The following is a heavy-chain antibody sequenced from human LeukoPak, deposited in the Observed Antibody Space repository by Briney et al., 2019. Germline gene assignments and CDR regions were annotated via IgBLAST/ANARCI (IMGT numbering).Heavy chain of an antibody. CDR3: ARDFRIAVAPSPGAFDI. CDR2: INPSGGST. J-gene: IGHJ3*02. V-gene: IGHV1-46*01. Sequence: ASVKVSCKASGYTFTSYYMHWVRQAPGQGLEWMGIINPSGGSTSYAQKFQGRVTMTRDTSTSTVYMELSSLRSEDTAVYYCARDFRIAVAPSPGAFDIWGQGTMVTVSS. D-gene: IGHD6-19*01. CDR1: GYTFTSYY.